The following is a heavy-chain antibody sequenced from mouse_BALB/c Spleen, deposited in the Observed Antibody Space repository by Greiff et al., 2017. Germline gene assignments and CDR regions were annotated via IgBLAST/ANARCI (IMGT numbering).Heavy chain of an antibody. D-gene: IGHD2-4*01. CDR2: ISNGGGST. CDR1: GFTFSSYT. CDR3: ARIIYYAMDY. J-gene: IGHJ4*01. Sequence: VQLKESGGGLVQPGGSLKLSCAASGFTFSSYTMSWVRQTPEKRLEWVAYISNGGGSTYYPDTVKGRFTISRDNAKNTLYLQMSSLKSEDTAMYYCARIIYYAMDYWGQGTSVTVSS. V-gene: IGHV5-12-2*01.